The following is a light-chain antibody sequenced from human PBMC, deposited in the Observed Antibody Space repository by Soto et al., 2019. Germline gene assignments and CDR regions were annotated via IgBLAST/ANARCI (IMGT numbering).Light chain of an antibody. CDR3: QQYNSYSHFT. J-gene: IGKJ3*01. CDR1: QSISSW. CDR2: KAS. Sequence: DIQMTQSPSTLSASVGDRVTITCWASQSISSWLAWYQQKPGKAPNLLISKASTLESGVPSRFSGSGSGTEFTLTISSLQPDDFATYYCQQYNSYSHFTFGPGTKVDIK. V-gene: IGKV1-5*03.